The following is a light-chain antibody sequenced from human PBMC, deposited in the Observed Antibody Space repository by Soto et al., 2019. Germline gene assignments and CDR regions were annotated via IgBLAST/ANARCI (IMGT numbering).Light chain of an antibody. CDR1: QSVSSN. Sequence: EIVMTQSPATLSVSPRERATLSCRSSQSVSSNLAWYQQKPGQAHRLLIYGASTRATGIPARFSGSGSGTEFTLTISSLPSEYFAVCYCQQYNNWPPYTFGQGTKLEIK. CDR3: QQYNNWPPYT. V-gene: IGKV3-15*01. J-gene: IGKJ2*01. CDR2: GAS.